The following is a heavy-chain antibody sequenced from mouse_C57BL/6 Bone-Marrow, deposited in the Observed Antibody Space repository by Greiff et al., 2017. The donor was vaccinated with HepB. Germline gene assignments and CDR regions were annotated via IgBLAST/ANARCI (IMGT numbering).Heavy chain of an antibody. Sequence: EVKLEESGGGLVQPGGSMKLSCVASGFTFSNYWMNWVRQSPEKGLEWVAQIRLKSDNYATHYAESVKGRFTISSDDSKSSVYLQMNNLRAEDTGIYYCTELGRLGWYFDVWGTGTTVTVSS. J-gene: IGHJ1*03. CDR2: IRLKSDNYAT. D-gene: IGHD4-1*01. V-gene: IGHV6-3*01. CDR3: TELGRLGWYFDV. CDR1: GFTFSNYW.